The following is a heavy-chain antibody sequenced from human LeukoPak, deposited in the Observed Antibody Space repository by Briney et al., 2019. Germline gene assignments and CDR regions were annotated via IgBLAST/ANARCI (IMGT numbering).Heavy chain of an antibody. J-gene: IGHJ6*03. D-gene: IGHD3-10*01. CDR3: ARVLVYYGSGSYSPYYYYMDV. CDR1: GGSFSGYY. Sequence: SETLSLTCAVYGGSFSGYYWSWLRQPPGKGLEWIGEINHSGSTNYNPSLKSRVTISVDTSKNQFSLKLSSVTAADTAVYYCARVLVYYGSGSYSPYYYYMDVWGKGTTVTVSS. V-gene: IGHV4-34*01. CDR2: INHSGST.